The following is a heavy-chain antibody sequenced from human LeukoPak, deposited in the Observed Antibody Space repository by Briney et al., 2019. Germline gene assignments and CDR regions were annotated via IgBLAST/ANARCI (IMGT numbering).Heavy chain of an antibody. D-gene: IGHD3-10*01. Sequence: PSETLSLTCTVSGGSISSYYWSWIRQPPGKGLEWIGYIYYSGSTNYNPSLKSRVTISVDTSKNQFSLKLSSVTAADTAVYYCARDVRGVTTDAFDIWGQGTMVTVSS. CDR2: IYYSGST. J-gene: IGHJ3*02. CDR1: GGSISSYY. CDR3: ARDVRGVTTDAFDI. V-gene: IGHV4-59*12.